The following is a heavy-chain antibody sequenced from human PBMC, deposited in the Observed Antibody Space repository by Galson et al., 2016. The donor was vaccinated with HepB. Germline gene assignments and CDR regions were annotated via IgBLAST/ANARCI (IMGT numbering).Heavy chain of an antibody. D-gene: IGHD2-15*01. CDR3: ARFGGSLGMDV. Sequence: SLRLSCAASGFTFSNFAMHWVRQAPGKGLEWVAVIWYDGTSKYYVDSVKGRFTISRDNSKNTLNLQMNSLRAEDTAVYYCARFGGSLGMDVWGQGTTVTVSS. CDR2: IWYDGTSK. J-gene: IGHJ6*02. V-gene: IGHV3-33*01. CDR1: GFTFSNFA.